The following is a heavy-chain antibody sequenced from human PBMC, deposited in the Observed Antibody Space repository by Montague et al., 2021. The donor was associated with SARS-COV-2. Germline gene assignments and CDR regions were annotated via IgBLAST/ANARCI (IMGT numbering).Heavy chain of an antibody. CDR1: GFTFSGYT. J-gene: IGHJ6*02. V-gene: IGHV3-21*06. CDR2: ISSRDSSI. CDR3: AGESDIAPYAYGMDV. D-gene: IGHD2-15*01. Sequence: SLRLSCAASGFTFSGYTMNWVRQAPGKGLEWVSFISSRDSSIYYADSVKGRFTISTSNAKNLLYLQMNSLRAEDTAIYYCAGESDIAPYAYGMDVWGQGTTVTVSS.